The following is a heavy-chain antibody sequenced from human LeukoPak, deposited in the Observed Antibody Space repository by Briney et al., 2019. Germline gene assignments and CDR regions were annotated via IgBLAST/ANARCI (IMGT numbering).Heavy chain of an antibody. Sequence: SETLSLTCAVSGGSISSGGYSWSWIRQSPGKGLEWIGYIYHSGSTYYNPSLKSRVTISVDRSKNQFSLKLSSVTAADTAVYYCARGPSYDSSGYYVAFDIWGRGTMVTVSS. CDR1: GGSISSGGYS. D-gene: IGHD3-22*01. J-gene: IGHJ3*02. V-gene: IGHV4-30-2*06. CDR2: IYHSGST. CDR3: ARGPSYDSSGYYVAFDI.